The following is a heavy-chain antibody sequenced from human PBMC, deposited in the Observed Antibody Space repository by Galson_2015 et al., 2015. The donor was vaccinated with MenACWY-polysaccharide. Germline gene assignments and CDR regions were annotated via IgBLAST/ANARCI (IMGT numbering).Heavy chain of an antibody. CDR3: ARGWTARGPNPGMIDY. J-gene: IGHJ4*02. CDR2: PNSDGRST. D-gene: IGHD3-10*01. V-gene: IGHV3-74*01. Sequence: SLRLSCAASGFTFSTYWMHWVRQAPGKGLVWVSRPNSDGRSTSYADSVKGRFTISRDNAKNTLYLQMNSLRAEDTAVYYCARGWTARGPNPGMIDYWGQGTLVTVSS. CDR1: GFTFSTYW.